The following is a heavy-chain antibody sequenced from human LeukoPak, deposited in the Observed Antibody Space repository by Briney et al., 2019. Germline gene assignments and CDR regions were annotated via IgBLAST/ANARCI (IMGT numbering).Heavy chain of an antibody. CDR3: ARALRYFDWLYDY. J-gene: IGHJ4*02. CDR2: INPNSGGT. D-gene: IGHD3-9*01. CDR1: GHTFTGYY. Sequence: ASVKVSCEAAGHTFTGYYMHWVRQAPGQGLEWMGCINPNSGGTNYAQKFQGRVTMTRDTSISTAYMELSRLRSEDTAVYYCARALRYFDWLYDYWGQGTLVTVSS. V-gene: IGHV1-2*02.